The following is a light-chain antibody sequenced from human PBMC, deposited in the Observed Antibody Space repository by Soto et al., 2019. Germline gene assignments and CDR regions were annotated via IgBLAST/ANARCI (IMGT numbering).Light chain of an antibody. CDR1: SSDVGGYDY. J-gene: IGLJ1*01. V-gene: IGLV2-8*01. Sequence: QSALTQPPSASGSPGQSVTISCTGTSSDVGGYDYVSWYQQHPGKAPKLMIYEVNKRPSGVPDRFSGSKSGNTASPTVSGLQAEDEADYYCSSYAGSNNPFVFGTGTKLTVL. CDR2: EVN. CDR3: SSYAGSNNPFV.